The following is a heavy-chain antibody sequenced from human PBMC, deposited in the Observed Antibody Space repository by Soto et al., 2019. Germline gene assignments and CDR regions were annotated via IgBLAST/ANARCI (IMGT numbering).Heavy chain of an antibody. V-gene: IGHV1-18*04. D-gene: IGHD3-10*01. CDR2: ISAYNGNT. CDR1: GYTFTSYG. Sequence: ASVKVSCKASGYTFTSYGISWVRQAPGQGLEWMGWISAYNGNTNYAQKLQGRVTMTTDTSTSTAYMELRSLRSDDTAVYYCARQYNYGTSGWYYYYGMDVWGQGTTVTV. J-gene: IGHJ6*02. CDR3: ARQYNYGTSGWYYYYGMDV.